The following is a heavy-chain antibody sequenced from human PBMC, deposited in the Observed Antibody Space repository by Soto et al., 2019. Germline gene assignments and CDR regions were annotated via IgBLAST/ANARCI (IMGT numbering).Heavy chain of an antibody. CDR2: INPNSGGT. D-gene: IGHD2-15*01. CDR3: AREVDIVVVVAATERHNWFDP. Sequence: GASVKVSCKASGYTFTGYYMHWVRQAPGQGLEWMGWINPNSGGTNYAQKFQGRVTMTRDTSISTAYMELSRLRSDDTAVYYCAREVDIVVVVAATERHNWFDPWGQGTRVTGSS. CDR1: GYTFTGYY. V-gene: IGHV1-2*02. J-gene: IGHJ5*02.